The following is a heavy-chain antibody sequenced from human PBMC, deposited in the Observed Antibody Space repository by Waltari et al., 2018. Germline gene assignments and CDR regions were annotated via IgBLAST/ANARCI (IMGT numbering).Heavy chain of an antibody. D-gene: IGHD2-2*01. J-gene: IGHJ3*02. V-gene: IGHV1-2*02. CDR1: GYTFTGYY. CDR3: ATGIVVVPAANRVYAFDI. CDR2: INPNSGGT. Sequence: QVQLVQSGAEVKKPGASVKVSCKASGYTFTGYYMHWVRQAPGQGLEWMGWINPNSGGTIYAQNFQGRVTMTRDTSISTAYMELSRLRSDDTALYYCATGIVVVPAANRVYAFDIWGQGTMVTVSS.